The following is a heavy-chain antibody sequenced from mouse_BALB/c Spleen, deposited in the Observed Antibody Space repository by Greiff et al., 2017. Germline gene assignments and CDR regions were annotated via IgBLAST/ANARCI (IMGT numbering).Heavy chain of an antibody. CDR2: ISDGGSYT. CDR1: GFTFSDYY. V-gene: IGHV5-4*02. J-gene: IGHJ2*01. Sequence: EVMLVESGGGLVKPGGSLKLSCAASGFTFSDYYMYWVRQTPEKRLEWVATISDGGSYTYYPDSVKGRFTISRDNAKNNLYLQMSSLKSVDTAMYYCARGEIYDGYYDDFDYWGQGTTLTVSA. CDR3: ARGEIYDGYYDDFDY. D-gene: IGHD2-3*01.